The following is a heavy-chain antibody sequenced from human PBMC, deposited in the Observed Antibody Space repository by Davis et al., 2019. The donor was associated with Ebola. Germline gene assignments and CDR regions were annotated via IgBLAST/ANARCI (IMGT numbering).Heavy chain of an antibody. CDR2: IIPIFGTA. D-gene: IGHD5-12*01. CDR1: GYTFTSYY. J-gene: IGHJ6*02. V-gene: IGHV1-69*13. CDR3: ARDLGIVDGVATIGYYYYYGMDV. Sequence: AASVKVSCKASGYTFTSYYMHWVRQAPGQGLEWMGGIIPIFGTANYAQKFQGRVTITADESTSTVYMELSSLRSEDTAVYYCARDLGIVDGVATIGYYYYYGMDVWGQGTTVTVSS.